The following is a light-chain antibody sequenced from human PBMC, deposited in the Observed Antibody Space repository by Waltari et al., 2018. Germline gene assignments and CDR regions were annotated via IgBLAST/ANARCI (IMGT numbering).Light chain of an antibody. CDR2: KAS. CDR3: QQYNNNMRT. V-gene: IGKV1-5*03. CDR1: QSISTW. Sequence: DIQMTQSPSTLSASVGASVTITGLASQSISTWLACYQKKPGKAPKLLIYKASTLESGVPSRFSGSGSGTEFTRTILSLQPADFATYYYQQYNNNMRTFGQGTKVEI. J-gene: IGKJ1*01.